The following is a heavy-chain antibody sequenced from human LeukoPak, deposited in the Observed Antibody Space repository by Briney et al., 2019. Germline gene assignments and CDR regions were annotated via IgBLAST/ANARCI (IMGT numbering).Heavy chain of an antibody. J-gene: IGHJ6*02. CDR1: GFTFSTYA. Sequence: GGSLRLSCAASGFTFSTYAMHWVRQAPGKGLEYVSAISSNGGSTYYADSVKGRFTISRDNSKNTLYLQMSSLRAEDTAVYYCVKDQAIWVYYYYYGMDVWGQGTTVTVSS. V-gene: IGHV3-64D*06. CDR3: VKDQAIWVYYYYYGMDV. CDR2: ISSNGGST. D-gene: IGHD3-16*01.